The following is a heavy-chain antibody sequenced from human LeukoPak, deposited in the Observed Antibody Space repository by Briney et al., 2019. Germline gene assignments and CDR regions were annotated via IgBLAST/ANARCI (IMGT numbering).Heavy chain of an antibody. Sequence: PGGSLRLSCAASGFTCSNYNKNWVRQAPGKGLEWVSYISRSGTTIYYADSLKGRFTISRDNAKNSLYLQMNSLGAEDTAVYYCAVFSTGYTDFDYWGQGTLVTVSS. CDR3: AVFSTGYTDFDY. J-gene: IGHJ4*02. CDR1: GFTCSNYN. CDR2: ISRSGTTI. V-gene: IGHV3-48*01. D-gene: IGHD3-9*01.